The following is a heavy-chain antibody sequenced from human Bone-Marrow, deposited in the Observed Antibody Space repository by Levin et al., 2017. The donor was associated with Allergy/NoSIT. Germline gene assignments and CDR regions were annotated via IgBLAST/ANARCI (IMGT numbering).Heavy chain of an antibody. D-gene: IGHD5-18*01. CDR2: VTYTGST. CDR3: ARGAYSYGHYWYFDL. CDR1: GVSISTSSYS. Sequence: SQTLSLTCTVSGVSISTSSYSWNWIRQSPGKGLEWIGSVTYTGSTDHNPSLKSRDTILVDTSEKQFSLILASVTAADTAVYYCARGAYSYGHYWYFDLWGRGILVTVSS. V-gene: IGHV4-61*01. J-gene: IGHJ2*01.